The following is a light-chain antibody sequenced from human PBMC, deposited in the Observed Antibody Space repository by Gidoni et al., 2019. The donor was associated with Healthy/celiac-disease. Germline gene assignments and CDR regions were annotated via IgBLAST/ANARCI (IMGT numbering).Light chain of an antibody. J-gene: IGKJ1*01. Sequence: QITQSPSSLSSSVGDSVTITCRASQSISSYLNWYQQKPGNAPKRLIYAASSLQSGVPSRISGGRSGTNFTLTISSLQPEDFATYYCQQSYSTLRTWTFGQGTKVEIK. V-gene: IGKV1-39*01. CDR1: QSISSY. CDR3: QQSYSTLRTWT. CDR2: AAS.